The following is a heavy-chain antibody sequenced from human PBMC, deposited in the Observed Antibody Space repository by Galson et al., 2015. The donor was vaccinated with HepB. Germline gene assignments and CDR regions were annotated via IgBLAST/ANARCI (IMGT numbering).Heavy chain of an antibody. D-gene: IGHD2/OR15-2a*01. CDR2: IKNKAEDGTT. CDR3: ATSLGFGYGDSTVAIDY. CDR1: GFTFNNAW. Sequence: SLRLSCAASGFTFNNAWMSWVRQAPGKGLEWVGRIKNKAEDGTTIYAAPVKGRFTISRDDSKNTLYLQMNSLTTEDTAVYYCATSLGFGYGDSTVAIDYWGQGTLVTVSS. J-gene: IGHJ4*02. V-gene: IGHV3-15*01.